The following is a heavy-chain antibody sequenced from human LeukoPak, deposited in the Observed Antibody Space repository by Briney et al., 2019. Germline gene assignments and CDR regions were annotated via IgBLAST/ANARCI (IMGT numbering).Heavy chain of an antibody. V-gene: IGHV3-43*02. J-gene: IGHJ4*02. CDR3: ARGKDGGYCVDY. D-gene: IGHD2-21*01. Sequence: GGSLRLSCAASGFTFDDYAMNWVRQAPGKGLEWVSLINGGGGTTYYADFVKGRFTISRDNNKNSLYQQMSSLRTEDTALYYCARGKDGGYCVDYWGQGTLVTVSS. CDR2: INGGGGTT. CDR1: GFTFDDYA.